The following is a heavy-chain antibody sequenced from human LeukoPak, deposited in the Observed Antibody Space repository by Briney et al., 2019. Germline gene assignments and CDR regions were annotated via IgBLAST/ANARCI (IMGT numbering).Heavy chain of an antibody. V-gene: IGHV1-18*01. J-gene: IGHJ6*03. D-gene: IGHD6-19*01. CDR3: ARAIGIAVAGRYYYSYYMDV. Sequence: GASVKVSCKASGYTFTSYGISWVRQAPGQGLEWMGWISAYNGNTNYAQKLQGRVTMTTDTSTSTAYMELRSLRSDDTAVYYCARAIGIAVAGRYYYSYYMDVWGKGTTVTVSS. CDR1: GYTFTSYG. CDR2: ISAYNGNT.